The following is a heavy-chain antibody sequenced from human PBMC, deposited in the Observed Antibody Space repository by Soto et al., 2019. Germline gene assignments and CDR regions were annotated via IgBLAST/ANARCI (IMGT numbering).Heavy chain of an antibody. CDR1: GFTFSDYY. Sequence: QVQLVESGGGLVKPGGSLRLSCAASGFTFSDYYMSWIRQAPGKGLEWVSYISSSGSTIYYADSVKGRFTISRDNAKISPYLQMNSLRADDTAVYYCARTMVRGVMTRQHYYYMAVWGKGTTVTVSS. D-gene: IGHD3-10*01. J-gene: IGHJ6*03. CDR3: ARTMVRGVMTRQHYYYMAV. CDR2: ISSSGSTI. V-gene: IGHV3-11*01.